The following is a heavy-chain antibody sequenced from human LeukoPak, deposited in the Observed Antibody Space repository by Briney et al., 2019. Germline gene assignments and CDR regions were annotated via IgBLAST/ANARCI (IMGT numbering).Heavy chain of an antibody. V-gene: IGHV1-69*04. Sequence: SVKVSCKASGGTFSSYAISWVRQAPGQGLEWMGRIIPILGIANYAQKFQGRVTITADESTSTAYMELSSLRSEDTAVYYCASVGIVVVITGYYGMDVWGQGTTVTVSS. D-gene: IGHD3-22*01. J-gene: IGHJ6*02. CDR3: ASVGIVVVITGYYGMDV. CDR2: IIPILGIA. CDR1: GGTFSSYA.